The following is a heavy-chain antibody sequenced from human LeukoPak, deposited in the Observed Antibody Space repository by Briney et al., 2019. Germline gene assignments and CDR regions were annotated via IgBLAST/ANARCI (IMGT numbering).Heavy chain of an antibody. CDR3: AGRIAVAGTHAFDI. J-gene: IGHJ3*02. Sequence: GGSLRLSCAASGFTFSSYSMNWVRQAPGKGLEWVSSISSSSSYIYYADSVKGRFTISRDNAKNSLYLQMNSLRAEDTAVYYCAGRIAVAGTHAFDIWGQGTMVTVSS. CDR1: GFTFSSYS. CDR2: ISSSSSYI. V-gene: IGHV3-21*04. D-gene: IGHD6-19*01.